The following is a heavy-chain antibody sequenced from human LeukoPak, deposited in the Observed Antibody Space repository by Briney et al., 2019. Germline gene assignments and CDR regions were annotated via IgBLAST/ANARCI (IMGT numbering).Heavy chain of an antibody. D-gene: IGHD1-26*01. CDR2: ISSGDIYT. Sequence: GGSLRLSCAASGVTFSDPYMSWIRQAPGKGLEWVSYISSGDIYTNYADSVKGRFTISRDNAKNSLYLQMDSLRAEDTAVYYCARDVGGTVGATTPWGQGALVTVSS. V-gene: IGHV3-11*06. CDR3: ARDVGGTVGATTP. J-gene: IGHJ5*02. CDR1: GVTFSDPY.